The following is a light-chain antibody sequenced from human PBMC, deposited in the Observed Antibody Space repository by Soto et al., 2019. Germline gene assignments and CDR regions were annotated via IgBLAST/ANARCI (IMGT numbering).Light chain of an antibody. V-gene: IGLV2-14*01. CDR3: SSYTSSSAYV. CDR1: SSDFGIYNS. Sequence: QSALTQPASVSGSPGQSITLLCTGTSSDFGIYNSVSWYQQHPGKAPKLMIHDVTNRPSGVSDRFSGSKSGNTASLTISGLEAEDAADYYCSSYTSSSAYVFGTGTQLTVL. J-gene: IGLJ1*01. CDR2: DVT.